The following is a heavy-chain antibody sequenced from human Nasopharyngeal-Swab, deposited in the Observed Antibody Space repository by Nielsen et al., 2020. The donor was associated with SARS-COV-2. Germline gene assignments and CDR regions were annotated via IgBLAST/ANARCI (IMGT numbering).Heavy chain of an antibody. V-gene: IGHV3-74*01. CDR2: SNSDGSST. CDR3: ARAVRTNPCGGDCYQNDDAFDI. D-gene: IGHD2-21*01. Sequence: VRQAPGKGLVWVSRSNSDGSSTSYADSVKGRFTIYRDNAQDTLYLQMNSLRAEDTAVYYCARAVRTNPCGGDCYQNDDAFDIWGQGTMVTVSS. J-gene: IGHJ3*02.